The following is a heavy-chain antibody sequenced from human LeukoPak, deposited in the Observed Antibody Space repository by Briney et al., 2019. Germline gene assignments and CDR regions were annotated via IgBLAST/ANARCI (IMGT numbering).Heavy chain of an antibody. CDR2: ISSSSIYI. J-gene: IGHJ4*02. CDR3: ARDRETGDYDFLTGSPSVDS. Sequence: PGGPLRLSCAASGFTFSSYAMSGVRKSPGKGLEWVSSISSSSIYIYYADSVKGRFTISRDNVKNSLYLQMNSLRDGDTAVYFCARDRETGDYDFLTGSPSVDSWGQGSLVIVSS. CDR1: GFTFSSYA. V-gene: IGHV3-21*01. D-gene: IGHD3-9*01.